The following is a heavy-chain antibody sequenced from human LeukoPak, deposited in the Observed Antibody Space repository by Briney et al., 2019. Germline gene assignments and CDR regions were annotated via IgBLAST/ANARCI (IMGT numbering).Heavy chain of an antibody. CDR1: GYTFTSYE. Sequence: ASVKVSCKASGYTFTSYEVNWVRQATGQGLEWMGWMNPNSGNTGYAQKFQGRVTMTRNTSISTAYMELSSLTSEDTAVYYCARMDYTSGTSHTNWFDPWGQGTLVIVSA. CDR3: ARMDYTSGTSHTNWFDP. CDR2: MNPNSGNT. J-gene: IGHJ5*02. D-gene: IGHD3-10*01. V-gene: IGHV1-8*01.